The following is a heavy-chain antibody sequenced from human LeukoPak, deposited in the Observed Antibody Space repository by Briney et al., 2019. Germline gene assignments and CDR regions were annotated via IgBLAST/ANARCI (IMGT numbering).Heavy chain of an antibody. V-gene: IGHV3-7*03. D-gene: IGHD3-22*01. CDR1: GFTFSNYW. CDR3: ARDYSSEDSSGYYDY. Sequence: PGGSLRLSCAASGFTFSNYWMTWVRQAPGKGLEWVANIKHDGSEDYYLDSVKGRFTISRDNSKNTLYLQMNSLRAEDTAVYYCARDYSSEDSSGYYDYWGQGTLVTVSS. CDR2: IKHDGSED. J-gene: IGHJ4*02.